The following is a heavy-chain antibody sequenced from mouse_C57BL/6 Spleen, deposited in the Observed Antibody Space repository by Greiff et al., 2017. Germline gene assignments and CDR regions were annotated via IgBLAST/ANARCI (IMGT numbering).Heavy chain of an antibody. D-gene: IGHD1-1*01. CDR2: INPNYGTT. Sequence: EVQLQQSGPELVKPGASVKISCKASGYSFTDYNMNWVKQSNGKSLEWIGVINPNYGTTSYNQKFKGKATLTVDQSSSTAYMQLNSLTSEDSAVYYCASGDYYGDYYAMDYWGQGTSVTVSS. J-gene: IGHJ4*01. CDR1: GYSFTDYN. CDR3: ASGDYYGDYYAMDY. V-gene: IGHV1-39*01.